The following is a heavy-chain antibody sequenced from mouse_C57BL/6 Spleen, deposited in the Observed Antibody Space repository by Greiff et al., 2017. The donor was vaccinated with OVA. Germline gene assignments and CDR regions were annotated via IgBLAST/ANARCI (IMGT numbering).Heavy chain of an antibody. Sequence: EVQGVESGGGLVKPGGSLKLSCAASGFTFSDYGMHWVRQAPEQGLEWVAYISSGSSTTYYADTVKGRFTISRDNAKNTLFLQMTSLRSEDTAMYDCARAGYYGKGDYFDYWGQGTTLTVSS. V-gene: IGHV5-17*01. J-gene: IGHJ2*01. CDR3: ARAGYYGKGDYFDY. D-gene: IGHD1-1*01. CDR2: ISSGSSTT. CDR1: GFTFSDYG.